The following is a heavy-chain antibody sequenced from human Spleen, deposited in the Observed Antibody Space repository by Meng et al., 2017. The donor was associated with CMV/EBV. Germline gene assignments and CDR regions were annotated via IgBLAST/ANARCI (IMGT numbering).Heavy chain of an antibody. V-gene: IGHV3-48*03. CDR3: ARDRAFGPLFEFDY. CDR1: GFTFSSYA. Sequence: GESLKISCAASGFTFSSYAMSWVRQAPGKGLEWVSYISSSGSTIYYADSVKGRFTISRDNAKNSLYLQMNSLRAEDTAIYYCARDRAFGPLFEFDYWGQGTLVTVSS. D-gene: IGHD2-21*01. J-gene: IGHJ4*02. CDR2: ISSSGSTI.